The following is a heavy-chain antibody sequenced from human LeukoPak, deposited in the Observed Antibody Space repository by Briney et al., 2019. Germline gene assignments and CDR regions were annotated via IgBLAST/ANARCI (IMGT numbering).Heavy chain of an antibody. D-gene: IGHD3-3*01. CDR2: FYHSGYT. Sequence: SETLSLTCTVSGYSISSGYYWGWIRQPPGKGLEWIGSFYHSGYTYYNPSLKSRLTVSVDMSKNQISLRLSSVTAADTAVYYCAREPSITIFGVVERGWFDPWGQGTLVTVSS. CDR1: GYSISSGYY. CDR3: AREPSITIFGVVERGWFDP. J-gene: IGHJ5*02. V-gene: IGHV4-38-2*02.